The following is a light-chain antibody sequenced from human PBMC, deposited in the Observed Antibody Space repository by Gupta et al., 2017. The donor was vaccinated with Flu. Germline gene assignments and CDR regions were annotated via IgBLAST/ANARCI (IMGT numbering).Light chain of an antibody. Sequence: QSVLTQPPSVSAAPGQKVPISCSGSSSNIGNNYVSWYQQLPGTAPKLLIYENNKRPSGIPDRFSGSKSGTSATLGITGLQTGDEADYYCGTWDSSLSAGRVFGGGTKLTVL. CDR1: SSNIGNNY. J-gene: IGLJ3*02. CDR2: ENN. V-gene: IGLV1-51*02. CDR3: GTWDSSLSAGRV.